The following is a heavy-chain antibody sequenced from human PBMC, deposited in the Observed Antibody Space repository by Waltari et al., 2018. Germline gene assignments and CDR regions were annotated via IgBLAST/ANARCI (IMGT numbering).Heavy chain of an antibody. V-gene: IGHV4-30-4*01. CDR1: GGSIRSGDYY. CDR2: IYYSGST. J-gene: IGHJ4*02. D-gene: IGHD4-17*01. Sequence: QVQLQESGPGLVKPSQTLSLTCTVSGGSIRSGDYYWSWLRQPPGKGLEWIGYIYYSGSTYYNPSLKSRVTISVDTSKNQFSLKLSSVTAADTAVYYCARDPLDYDYFDYWGQGTLVTVSS. CDR3: ARDPLDYDYFDY.